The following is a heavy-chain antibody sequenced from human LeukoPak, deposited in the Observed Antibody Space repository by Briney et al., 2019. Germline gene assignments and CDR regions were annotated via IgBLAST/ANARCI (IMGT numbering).Heavy chain of an antibody. V-gene: IGHV3-23*01. CDR1: GFTFSSYA. J-gene: IGHJ4*02. CDR3: AKDDAMIVVVIAYFDY. Sequence: PGGSLRLSCAASGFTFSSYAMSWVHQAPGKGLEWVSAISGSGGSTYYADSVKGRFTISRDNSKNTLYPQMNSLRAEDTAVYYCAKDDAMIVVVIAYFDYWGQGTLVTVSS. CDR2: ISGSGGST. D-gene: IGHD3-22*01.